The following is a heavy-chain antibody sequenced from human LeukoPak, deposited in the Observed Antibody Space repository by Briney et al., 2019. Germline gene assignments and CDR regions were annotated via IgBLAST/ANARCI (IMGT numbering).Heavy chain of an antibody. D-gene: IGHD2-21*01. CDR2: ISGDGGDI. CDR1: GFTFNDHY. V-gene: IGHV3-11*01. CDR3: VRDITAPGDFLYFDY. J-gene: IGHJ4*02. Sequence: PGGSLRLSCAASGFTFNDHYMTWIRQSPGKGLEWLSFISGDGGDISYADSVRGRFAVSRDNARKSVFLQMSSLRVEDTAVYYCVRDITAPGDFLYFDYWGRGTLVTVSS.